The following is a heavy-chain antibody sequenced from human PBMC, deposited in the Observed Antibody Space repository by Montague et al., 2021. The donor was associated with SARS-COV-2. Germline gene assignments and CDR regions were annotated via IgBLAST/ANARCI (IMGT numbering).Heavy chain of an antibody. J-gene: IGHJ4*02. V-gene: IGHV3-9*01. Sequence: SLSLSFSASEFTFSCYAMHWVRQAPGKGLEWVSGISWDSGNVAYADSVKGRFTISRDNAKNSLYLQMNNLRPEDTALYYCAKDLRAITLAYFDNWGQGTLVTVSS. CDR1: EFTFSCYA. D-gene: IGHD1-14*01. CDR2: ISWDSGNV. CDR3: AKDLRAITLAYFDN.